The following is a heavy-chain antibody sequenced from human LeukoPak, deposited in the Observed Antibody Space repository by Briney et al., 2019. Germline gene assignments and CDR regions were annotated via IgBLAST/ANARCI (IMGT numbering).Heavy chain of an antibody. D-gene: IGHD4-17*01. CDR2: INHSGST. V-gene: IGHV4-34*01. CDR3: VRWATVVTRGFDY. Sequence: SETLSLTCAVYGGSFSGYYWSWIRQPPGKGLEWIGEINHSGSTNYNPSLKSRVTISVDTSKNQFSLKLSSVTAADTAVYYCVRWATVVTRGFDYWGQGTLVTVSS. J-gene: IGHJ4*02. CDR1: GGSFSGYY.